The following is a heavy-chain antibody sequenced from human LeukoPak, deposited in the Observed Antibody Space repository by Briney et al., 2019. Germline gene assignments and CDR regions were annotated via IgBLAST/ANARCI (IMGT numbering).Heavy chain of an antibody. CDR2: IYTDGRT. CDR3: TRVPLHPTISNFDY. CDR1: GFTVGSNY. Sequence: PGGSLRLSCAASGFTVGSNYMSWIRQATGKGLECVSVIYTDGRTFYSDSVKGRFTMSRHNSNNTLHLQMTGLRAEDTAVYYCTRVPLHPTISNFDYWGQGTLVTVSS. J-gene: IGHJ4*02. V-gene: IGHV3-53*04. D-gene: IGHD2/OR15-2a*01.